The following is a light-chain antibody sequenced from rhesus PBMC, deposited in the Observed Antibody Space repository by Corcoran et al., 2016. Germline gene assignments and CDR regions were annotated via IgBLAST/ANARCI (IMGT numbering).Light chain of an antibody. CDR2: KAY. CDR3: QQYNSAPLT. V-gene: IGKV1-16*01. J-gene: IGKJ4*01. CDR1: QSISSW. Sequence: DIQMTQPPSSLSASVGDKVTITCQASQSISSWLAWYQKTPGKAPKALIYKAYRLESGVPSRFSGRGAGTDFTLTISSLQPEDFATYDCQQYNSAPLTFGGGTTVELK.